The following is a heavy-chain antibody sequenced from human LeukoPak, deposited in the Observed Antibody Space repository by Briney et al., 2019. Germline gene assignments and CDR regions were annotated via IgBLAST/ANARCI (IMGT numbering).Heavy chain of an antibody. V-gene: IGHV6-1*01. CDR2: TYYRSKWYN. Sequence: SQTLSLTCAISGDSVSSNSAAWNWIRQSPSRGLEWLGRTYYRSKWYNDYAVSVKSRITINPDTSKNQFSLQLNFVTPEDTAVYYCARESRYCSGGSCYIYYYYYYMDVWGKGTTVTVSS. J-gene: IGHJ6*03. CDR3: ARESRYCSGGSCYIYYYYYYMDV. CDR1: GDSVSSNSAA. D-gene: IGHD2-15*01.